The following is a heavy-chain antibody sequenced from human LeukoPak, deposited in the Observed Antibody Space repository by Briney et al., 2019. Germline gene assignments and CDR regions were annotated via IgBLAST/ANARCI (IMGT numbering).Heavy chain of an antibody. J-gene: IGHJ4*02. CDR1: GGSVSNYY. D-gene: IGHD4-17*01. CDR3: ADDYGD. V-gene: IGHV4-4*07. Sequence: SEALSLTCSVSGGSVSNYYWSWIRQPAGKGLEWIGRIYPSGTTHYNPSLKSRVTMSVDTSKNQLSLKLISVTAADTAVYYCADDYGDWGQGTLVTVSS. CDR2: IYPSGTT.